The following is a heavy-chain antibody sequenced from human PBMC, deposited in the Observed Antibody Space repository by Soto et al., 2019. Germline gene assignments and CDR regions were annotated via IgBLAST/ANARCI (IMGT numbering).Heavy chain of an antibody. CDR1: GGTFSRYA. CDR2: IIPIFGTA. V-gene: IGHV1-69*06. J-gene: IGHJ4*02. Sequence: SVKVSCKASGGTFSRYAISWVRQAPGQGLEWMGGIIPIFGTANYAQKFQGRVTITADKSTSTAYMELSSLRSEDTAVYYCARCFYCYDSSGYLYDFWGQGTLVIVSS. D-gene: IGHD3-22*01. CDR3: ARCFYCYDSSGYLYDF.